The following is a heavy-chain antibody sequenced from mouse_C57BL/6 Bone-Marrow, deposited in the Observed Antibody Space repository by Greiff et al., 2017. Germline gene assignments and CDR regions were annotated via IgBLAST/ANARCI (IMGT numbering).Heavy chain of an antibody. CDR3: AREGWLLPYWYFDV. CDR2: ISGGGSYT. V-gene: IGHV5-4*01. CDR1: GFTFSSYA. J-gene: IGHJ1*03. D-gene: IGHD2-3*01. Sequence: EVQRVESGGGLVKPGGSLKLSCAASGFTFSSYAMSWVRQTPEKRLEWVATISGGGSYTYYPDNVKGRFTISRDNAKNNLYLQMSHLKSEDTAMYYCAREGWLLPYWYFDVWGTGTTVTVSS.